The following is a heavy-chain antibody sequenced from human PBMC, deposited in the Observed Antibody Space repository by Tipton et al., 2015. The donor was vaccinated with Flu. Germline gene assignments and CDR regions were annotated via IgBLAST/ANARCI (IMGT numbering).Heavy chain of an antibody. V-gene: IGHV4-34*01. J-gene: IGHJ5*02. CDR3: ARVTELLWFGEARGWFDP. D-gene: IGHD3-10*01. Sequence: TLSLTCAVYGGSFSGYYWSWIRQPPGKGLEWIGEINHSGSTNYNPSLKSRVTISVDTFKHQFSLKLSSVTATDTAVYYCARVTELLWFGEARGWFDPWGQGTLVTVSS. CDR2: INHSGST. CDR1: GGSFSGYY.